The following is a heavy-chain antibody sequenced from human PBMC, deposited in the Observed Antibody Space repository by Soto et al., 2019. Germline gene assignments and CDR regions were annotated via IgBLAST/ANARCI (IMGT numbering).Heavy chain of an antibody. D-gene: IGHD1-26*01. CDR3: ARDQGRSYDP. J-gene: IGHJ5*02. Sequence: QVQLVQSGAEVKKPGASVKVSCKASGYTFTSYGITWVRQAPGQGLEWMGWINADNGNTNYAQKVQGRATMTTDTSASTAYMELRSLRSEDTAVYYCARDQGRSYDPWGQGTLVTVSS. V-gene: IGHV1-18*01. CDR2: INADNGNT. CDR1: GYTFTSYG.